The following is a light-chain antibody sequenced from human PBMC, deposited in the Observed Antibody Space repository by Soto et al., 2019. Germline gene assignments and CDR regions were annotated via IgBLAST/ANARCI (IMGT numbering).Light chain of an antibody. V-gene: IGKV3-20*01. CDR1: QSVSSGY. CDR3: QLYRTS. J-gene: IGKJ4*01. CDR2: GAS. Sequence: EIVLTQSPGTLSLSPGERATLSCRASQSVSSGYLAWYQQKPGQAPRQLIYGASSRATGIPDRFSGSGSGTEFTLTITRLEPEDFAVYYCQLYRTSFGGGTRVEIK.